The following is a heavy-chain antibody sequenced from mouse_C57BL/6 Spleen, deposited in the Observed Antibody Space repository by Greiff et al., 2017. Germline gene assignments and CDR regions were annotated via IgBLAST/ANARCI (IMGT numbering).Heavy chain of an antibody. V-gene: IGHV5-17*01. CDR3: ARGATMVTTVYYFDY. D-gene: IGHD2-2*01. CDR2: ISSGSSTI. CDR1: GFTFSDYG. J-gene: IGHJ2*01. Sequence: EVQLQESGGGLVKPGGSLKLSCAASGFTFSDYGMHWVRQAPEKGLEWVAYISSGSSTIYYADTVKGRFTISRDNAKNTLFLQMTSLRSEDTAMYYCARGATMVTTVYYFDYWGQGTTLTVSS.